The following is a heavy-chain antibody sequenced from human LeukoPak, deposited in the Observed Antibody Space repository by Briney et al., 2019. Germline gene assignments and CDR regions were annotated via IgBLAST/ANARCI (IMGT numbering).Heavy chain of an antibody. CDR1: GYTFTIYY. CDR3: ARDSAIFGVVIYYFDY. J-gene: IGHJ4*02. V-gene: IGHV1-46*01. Sequence: ASVTVSFTASGYTFTIYYMHWVRQAPGQGLAWMGVINPSGGSTSYAQKFQGRVTMTRDMSTSTVYMELSSLRSEDTAVYYCARDSAIFGVVIYYFDYWGQGTLVTVSS. CDR2: INPSGGST. D-gene: IGHD3-3*01.